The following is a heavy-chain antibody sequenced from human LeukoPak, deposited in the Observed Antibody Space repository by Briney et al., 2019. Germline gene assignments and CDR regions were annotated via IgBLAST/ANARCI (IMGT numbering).Heavy chain of an antibody. CDR1: GFTFSSYG. CDR2: ISYDGSNK. J-gene: IGHJ4*02. Sequence: GGSLRLSCAASGFTFSSYGMHWVRQAPGKGLEWVAVISYDGSNKYYADSVKGRFTISRNNSKNTLYLQMNSLRAEDTAVYYCAKEGEVGSSWYIFDYWGQGTLVTVSS. D-gene: IGHD6-13*01. V-gene: IGHV3-30*18. CDR3: AKEGEVGSSWYIFDY.